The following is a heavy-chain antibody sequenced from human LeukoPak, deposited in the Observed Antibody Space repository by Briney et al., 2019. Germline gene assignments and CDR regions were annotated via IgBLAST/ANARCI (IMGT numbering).Heavy chain of an antibody. J-gene: IGHJ6*03. Sequence: PGGSLRLSCAASGFTFSSYGMSWVRQAPGKGLEWVSAISGSGGSTYYADSVKGRFTISRDNSKNTLYLQMNSLRAEDTAVYYCAKETGSSWYGGGYYYYYMDVWGKGTTVTVSS. CDR1: GFTFSSYG. CDR2: ISGSGGST. V-gene: IGHV3-23*01. CDR3: AKETGSSWYGGGYYYYYMDV. D-gene: IGHD6-13*01.